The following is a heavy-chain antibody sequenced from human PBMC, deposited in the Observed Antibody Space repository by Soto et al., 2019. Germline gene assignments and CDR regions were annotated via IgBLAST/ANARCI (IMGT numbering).Heavy chain of an antibody. Sequence: QLVQSGAEVKRPGSSVRVSCRASGGSFGYRAVTWLRQAPGQGLGWMGHIFSDTVDYAHTFQGRVTISADKSTATAYMQLDSLTSNDTAVYYCATASLYFPGRQGSFDTWGQGTLVTVSS. V-gene: IGHV1-69*06. D-gene: IGHD3-9*01. CDR1: GGSFGYRA. J-gene: IGHJ4*02. CDR2: IFSDTV. CDR3: ATASLYFPGRQGSFDT.